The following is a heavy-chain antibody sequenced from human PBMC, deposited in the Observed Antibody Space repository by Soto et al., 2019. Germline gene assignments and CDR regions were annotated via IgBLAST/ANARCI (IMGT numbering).Heavy chain of an antibody. Sequence: PGGSLRLSCAASGFTFSSYAMHWVRQAPGKGLEWVAVISYDGSNKYYADSVKGRFTISRDNSKNTLYLQMNSLRAEDTAVYYCARVRRYSSSSRYYYFDYWGQGTLVTVSS. CDR3: ARVRRYSSSSRYYYFDY. D-gene: IGHD6-6*01. J-gene: IGHJ4*02. CDR2: ISYDGSNK. CDR1: GFTFSSYA. V-gene: IGHV3-30-3*01.